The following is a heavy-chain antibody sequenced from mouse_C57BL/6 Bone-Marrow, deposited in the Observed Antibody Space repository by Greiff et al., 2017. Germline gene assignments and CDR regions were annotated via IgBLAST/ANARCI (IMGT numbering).Heavy chain of an antibody. V-gene: IGHV1-58*01. Sequence: DVKLVESGAELVRPGSSVKMSCKTSGYTFTSYGINWVKQRPGQGLEWIGYIYIGNGYTEYNEKFKGKATLTSDTSSSTAYMQLSSLTYEDSAIYFCARRGPLYAYYFDYWGQGTTLTVSS. CDR1: GYTFTSYG. D-gene: IGHD1-1*01. J-gene: IGHJ2*01. CDR3: ARRGPLYAYYFDY. CDR2: IYIGNGYT.